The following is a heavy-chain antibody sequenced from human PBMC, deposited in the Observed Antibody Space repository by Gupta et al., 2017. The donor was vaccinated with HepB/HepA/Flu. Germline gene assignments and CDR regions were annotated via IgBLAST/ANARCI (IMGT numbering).Heavy chain of an antibody. CDR1: GYTFSSHW. CDR3: ARDQGSYHDGSGSFAPFDY. D-gene: IGHD3-10*01. J-gene: IGHJ4*02. Sequence: EVHLLASGRGLVQPGGSLILSCAASGYTFSSHWMGWVRQAPGKGLAWVANIKQDGSEQYYVDSVKGRGTISRDKAKNSLYRKMNSLRVEDTAVYYGARDQGSYHDGSGSFAPFDYWGQGTLVTVSS. CDR2: IKQDGSEQ. V-gene: IGHV3-7*01.